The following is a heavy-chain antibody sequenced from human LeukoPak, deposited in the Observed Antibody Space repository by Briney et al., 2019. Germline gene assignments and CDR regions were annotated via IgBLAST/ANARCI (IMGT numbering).Heavy chain of an antibody. CDR1: GFIFSNYG. CDR2: TRCDESRT. CDR3: AKERQKLVPDIDY. J-gene: IGHJ4*02. Sequence: GGSLRLSCAASGFIFSNYGMHWVRQAPGKGLEWLAFTRCDESRTYYADSVKGRFSIARDNAKNTLYLQKNNLRPEDTAVYSCAKERQKLVPDIDYWGQGTLVTVSS. V-gene: IGHV3-30*02. D-gene: IGHD3-9*01.